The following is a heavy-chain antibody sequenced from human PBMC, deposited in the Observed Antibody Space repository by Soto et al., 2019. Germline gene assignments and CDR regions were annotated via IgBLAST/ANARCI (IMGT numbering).Heavy chain of an antibody. D-gene: IGHD3-3*01. Sequence: QVQLVQSGAEVKKPGASVKVSCKASGYTFTSYGISWVRQAPGQGLEWMGWISAYNGNTNYAQKLQGRVTMTTDTSTSTAYLELRSLRSDDTAVYYCARDGPILRFLEWLPRGGTCDYWVQGTLVTVSS. CDR1: GYTFTSYG. J-gene: IGHJ4*02. V-gene: IGHV1-18*04. CDR3: ARDGPILRFLEWLPRGGTCDY. CDR2: ISAYNGNT.